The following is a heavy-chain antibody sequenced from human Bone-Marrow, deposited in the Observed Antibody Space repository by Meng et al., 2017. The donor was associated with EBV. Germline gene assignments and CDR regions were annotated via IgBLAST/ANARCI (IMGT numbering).Heavy chain of an antibody. CDR2: MNPNSGNT. V-gene: IGHV1-8*01. Sequence: QVQLVQSGAEVKKPGASVKVSCKAPGYTFTSYDINWVRQATGQGLEWMGWMNPNSGNTGYAQKFQGRVTMTRNTSISTAYMELSSLRSEDTAVYYCARYPSPDYYGSGSYYIRFDPWGQGTLVTVSS. CDR1: GYTFTSYD. J-gene: IGHJ5*02. CDR3: ARYPSPDYYGSGSYYIRFDP. D-gene: IGHD3-10*01.